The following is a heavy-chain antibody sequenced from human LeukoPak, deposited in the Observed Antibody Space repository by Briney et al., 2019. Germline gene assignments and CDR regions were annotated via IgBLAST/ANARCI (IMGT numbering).Heavy chain of an antibody. CDR3: AGGAKETTHFDY. CDR2: IWNDGSTK. D-gene: IGHD1-1*01. J-gene: IGHJ4*02. V-gene: IGHV3-33*01. CDR1: GFPFRTYG. Sequence: GWSLRLSCTASGFPFRTYGMHWVRQAPGKGLEWVAVIWNDGSTKYYADSVKGRITISRDNSKNTLYLQMNSLRAEDTAVYYCAGGAKETTHFDYWGQGTLITVSS.